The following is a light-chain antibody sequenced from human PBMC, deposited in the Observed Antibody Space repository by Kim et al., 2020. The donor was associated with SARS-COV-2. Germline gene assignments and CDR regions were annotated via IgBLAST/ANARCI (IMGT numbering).Light chain of an antibody. CDR3: SSYTSSSTLV. V-gene: IGLV2-14*03. CDR2: GVS. CDR1: SGIVGGYTY. J-gene: IGLJ2*01. Sequence: GQCITSAWAGTSGIVGGYTYVSWDQRHRGKGPKFRIYGVSSGPSGVSNRLSGAKSGNAASLAISGLRTGDEADYYCSSYTSSSTLVFGAWSKLTVL.